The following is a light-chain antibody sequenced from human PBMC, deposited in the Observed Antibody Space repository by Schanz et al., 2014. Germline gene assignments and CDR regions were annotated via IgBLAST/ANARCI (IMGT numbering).Light chain of an antibody. V-gene: IGLV2-8*01. Sequence: QSALTQPPSASGSPGQSVTISCTGTSSDVGGYNYVSWYQQHPGKAPKLMIYDVSSRPSGVSNRFSGSKSGNTASLTISGLQAEDEGDYYCSSYAGSNNVVFGGGTKLTVL. CDR3: SSYAGSNNVV. CDR2: DVS. J-gene: IGLJ2*01. CDR1: SSDVGGYNY.